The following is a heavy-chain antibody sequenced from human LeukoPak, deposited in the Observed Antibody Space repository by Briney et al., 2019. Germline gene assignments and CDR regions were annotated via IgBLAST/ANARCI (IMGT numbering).Heavy chain of an antibody. J-gene: IGHJ4*02. CDR2: IKQDGSEK. D-gene: IGHD3-3*01. Sequence: GGSLRLPCAASGFTFSSYWMSWARQAPGKGLEWVANIKQDGSEKYYVDSVKGRFTISRDNAKNSLYLQMNSLRAEDTAVYYCARDRSQGYHDFWSGYSGDYYFDYWGQRTLVTVSS. V-gene: IGHV3-7*01. CDR3: ARDRSQGYHDFWSGYSGDYYFDY. CDR1: GFTFSSYW.